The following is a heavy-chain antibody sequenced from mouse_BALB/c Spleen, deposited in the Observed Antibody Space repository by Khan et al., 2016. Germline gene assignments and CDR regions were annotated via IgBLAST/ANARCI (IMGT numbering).Heavy chain of an antibody. Sequence: EVKLLASGGGLVQPGGSLKLSCAASGFDFSRYWMSWVRQAPGKGLEWIGEINPDSSTINYTPSLQDKFIISRDNAKNTLSLQISKLRSEDTALYYCARQRATMNRSGFPYWGQGTLVTVSA. J-gene: IGHJ3*01. CDR1: GFDFSRYW. CDR2: INPDSSTI. V-gene: IGHV4-1*02. D-gene: IGHD2-4*01. CDR3: ARQRATMNRSGFPY.